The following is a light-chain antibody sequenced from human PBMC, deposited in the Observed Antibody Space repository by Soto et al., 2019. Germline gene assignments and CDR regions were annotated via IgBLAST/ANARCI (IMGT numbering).Light chain of an antibody. CDR3: QQRYNWPWT. V-gene: IGKV3-11*01. CDR1: QSVSSSY. CDR2: DAS. Sequence: EIVLTQSPGTLSLSPGERATLSCRASQSVSSSYLAWYQQKPGQAPRLLIYDASNRATGIPPRFSGSGSGTDFTLTISSLEPEDFAVYFCQQRYNWPWTFGQGTKVDIK. J-gene: IGKJ1*01.